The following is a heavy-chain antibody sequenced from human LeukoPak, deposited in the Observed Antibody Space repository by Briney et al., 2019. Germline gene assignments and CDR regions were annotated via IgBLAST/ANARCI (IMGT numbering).Heavy chain of an antibody. V-gene: IGHV1-8*01. CDR2: MNPNSGNT. CDR1: GYTFTSYD. J-gene: IGHJ6*02. D-gene: IGHD2-15*01. Sequence: ASVKVSCKASGYTFTSYDINWVRQATGQGLEWMGWMNPNSGNTGYAQKFQGRVTMTRNTSISTAYMELSSLRSEDTAVYYCARVGCSGGSCYSSHYYGMDVWGQGTTVTVSS. CDR3: ARVGCSGGSCYSSHYYGMDV.